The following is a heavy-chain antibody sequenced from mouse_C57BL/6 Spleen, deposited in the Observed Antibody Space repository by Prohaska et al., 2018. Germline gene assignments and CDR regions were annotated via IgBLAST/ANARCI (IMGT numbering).Heavy chain of an antibody. CDR1: GYTFTTYG. V-gene: IGHV9-3*01. J-gene: IGHJ3*01. CDR2: INTYSGVP. Sequence: QIQLVQSGPELKKPGETVKISCKASGYTFTTYGMSWVKQAPGKGLKWMGWINTYSGVPTYADDFKGRFAFSLETSASTAYLQINNLKNEDTATYCCARWGYGSSSFAYWGQGTLVTVSA. CDR3: ARWGYGSSSFAY. D-gene: IGHD1-1*01.